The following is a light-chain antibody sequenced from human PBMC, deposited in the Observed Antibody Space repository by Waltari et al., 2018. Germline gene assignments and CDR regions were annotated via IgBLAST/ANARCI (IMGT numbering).Light chain of an antibody. Sequence: DIQMTQSPSTRSASVGDRVTITCRASQSISSWLAWYQQKPGKAPKLLIYKASSLESGVPSRFSGSGSGTEFTLTISSLQPDDFATYYCQQYNSYSQWTFGQGTKVEIK. J-gene: IGKJ1*01. CDR2: KAS. CDR1: QSISSW. V-gene: IGKV1-5*03. CDR3: QQYNSYSQWT.